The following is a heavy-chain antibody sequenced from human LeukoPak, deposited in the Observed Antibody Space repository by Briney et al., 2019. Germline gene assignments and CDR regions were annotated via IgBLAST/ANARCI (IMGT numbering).Heavy chain of an antibody. D-gene: IGHD2-21*01. J-gene: IGHJ4*02. CDR2: IIPILGTA. CDR3: ARDFGDPPRVEDQFDY. CDR1: GGTFSSYA. Sequence: ASVKVSCKASGGTFSSYAIRWVRQAPGQGLEWMGGIIPILGTANYAQKFQGRVTIATDESTSTAYMQLSSLRSEDTAVYYCARDFGDPPRVEDQFDYWGQGTLVTVSS. V-gene: IGHV1-69*05.